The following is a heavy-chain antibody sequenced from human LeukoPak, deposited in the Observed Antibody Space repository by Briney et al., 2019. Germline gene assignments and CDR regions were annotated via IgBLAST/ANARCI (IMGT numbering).Heavy chain of an antibody. V-gene: IGHV4-38-2*02. CDR3: ASHDFWSGYYFDY. D-gene: IGHD3-3*01. J-gene: IGHJ4*02. CDR1: GYSISSGYY. Sequence: SETLSLTCTVSGYSISSGYYWGWIRQPPGKGLEWIGSIYHSGSTYYNPSLKSRVTISVDTSKNQFSLKLSSVTAADTAVYYCASHDFWSGYYFDYWGQGTLVTVSS. CDR2: IYHSGST.